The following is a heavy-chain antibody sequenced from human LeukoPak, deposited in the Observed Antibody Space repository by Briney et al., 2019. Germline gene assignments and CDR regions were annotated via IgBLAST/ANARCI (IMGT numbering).Heavy chain of an antibody. CDR2: ITWNGGIV. Sequence: GGSLRLSCAASGFTFSSYAMSWVRQAPGKGLEWVSSITWNGGIVAYADSVKGRFTMSRDNSKNTLYLQMNSLRAEDTAVYYCAKDGEWFGESYYMDVWGKGTTVTISS. CDR3: AKDGEWFGESYYMDV. V-gene: IGHV3-23*01. J-gene: IGHJ6*03. CDR1: GFTFSSYA. D-gene: IGHD3-10*01.